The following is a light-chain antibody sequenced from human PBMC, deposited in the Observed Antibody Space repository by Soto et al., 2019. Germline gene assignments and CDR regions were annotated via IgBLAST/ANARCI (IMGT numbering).Light chain of an antibody. Sequence: DIQLTQSPSFLSASVGDRVTITCRASQGISSYLAWYQQKPGKAPKLLIYVASTLQSGVPSRFSGSGSGTXXXXXXXXLXPXDFAVYYCQQRSNWPPTFGQGIKLEIK. CDR2: VAS. CDR1: QGISSY. V-gene: IGKV1-9*01. J-gene: IGKJ2*01. CDR3: QQRSNWPPT.